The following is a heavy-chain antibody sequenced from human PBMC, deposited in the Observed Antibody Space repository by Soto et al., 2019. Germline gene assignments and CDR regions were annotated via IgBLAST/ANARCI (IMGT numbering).Heavy chain of an antibody. J-gene: IGHJ3*02. V-gene: IGHV1-2*02. D-gene: IGHD3-3*01. CDR2: INPNSGGT. CDR1: GYTFTGYY. CDR3: ARRRGRNDFWSGYYENDAFDI. Sequence: ASVKVSCKASGYTFTGYYMHLVRQAPGQGLEWMGWINPNSGGTNYAQKFQGRVTMTRDTSISTAYMELSRLRSDGTAVYYCARRRGRNDFWSGYYENDAFDIWRQGTMVTVSS.